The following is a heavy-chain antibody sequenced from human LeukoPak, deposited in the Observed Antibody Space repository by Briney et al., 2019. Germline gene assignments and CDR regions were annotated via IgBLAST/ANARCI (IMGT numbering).Heavy chain of an antibody. D-gene: IGHD1-26*01. CDR3: AKDAGRSDIDYFDY. CDR1: GFTFSSYA. Sequence: GGSLRLSCAASGFTFSSYAMSWVRQVPGKGLEWVSAISDSGGNTYYADFVRGRFTISRDNSKNTLYLQMNSLRAEDTAMYFCAKDAGRSDIDYFDYWGQGTLVTVSS. V-gene: IGHV3-23*01. J-gene: IGHJ4*02. CDR2: ISDSGGNT.